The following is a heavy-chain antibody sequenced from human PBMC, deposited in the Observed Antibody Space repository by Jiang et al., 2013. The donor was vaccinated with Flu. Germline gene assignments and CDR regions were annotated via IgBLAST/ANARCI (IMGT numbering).Heavy chain of an antibody. J-gene: IGHJ4*02. D-gene: IGHD4-23*01. CDR3: ARARWDY. Sequence: HPSLKSRVIISVDTSKNQFSLKLSSVTAADTAVYYCARARWDYWGQGTLVTVSS. V-gene: IGHV4-34*01.